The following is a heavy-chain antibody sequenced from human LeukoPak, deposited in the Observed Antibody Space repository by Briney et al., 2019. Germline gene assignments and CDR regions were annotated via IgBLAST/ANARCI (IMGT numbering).Heavy chain of an antibody. J-gene: IGHJ4*02. CDR2: ISGSGGST. Sequence: GGSLRLSCAASGFTFSSYAMSWVRQAPGKGLEWVSAISGSGGSTYYADSVKGRFTISRDNSKNTLYLQMNSLRAEDTAVYYSAKDSAMVRGAHDYWCQGTLVTVSS. D-gene: IGHD3-10*01. V-gene: IGHV3-23*01. CDR1: GFTFSSYA. CDR3: AKDSAMVRGAHDY.